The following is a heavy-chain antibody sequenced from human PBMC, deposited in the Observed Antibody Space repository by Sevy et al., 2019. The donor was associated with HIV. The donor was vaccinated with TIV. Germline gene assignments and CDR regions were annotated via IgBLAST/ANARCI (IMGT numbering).Heavy chain of an antibody. CDR2: INPTSGGT. Sequence: ASLKVSCKASAYNFIGYYIHWVRQAPGQGLEWIGRINPTSGGTKYAHKFQGRVTVTIDMSVSTAYMESTRLTSDDTAIYYCAGQTSGWYDWFDPWGPGTLVTVSS. V-gene: IGHV1-2*06. CDR1: AYNFIGYY. J-gene: IGHJ5*02. D-gene: IGHD6-19*01. CDR3: AGQTSGWYDWFDP.